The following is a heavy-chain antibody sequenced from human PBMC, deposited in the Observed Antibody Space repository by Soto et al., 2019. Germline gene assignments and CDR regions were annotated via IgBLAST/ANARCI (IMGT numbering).Heavy chain of an antibody. CDR1: GFTFSSYW. CDR2: IKQDGSEK. J-gene: IGHJ4*02. CDR3: ARDLIGGWYNGFDY. D-gene: IGHD6-19*01. Sequence: EVQLVESGGGLVQPGGSLRLSCAASGFTFSSYWMSWVRQPPGKGLEWVANIKQDGSEKYYVDSVKGRFTISRDNAKNSLYLQMNSLRAEDTAVYYCARDLIGGWYNGFDYWGQGTLVTVSS. V-gene: IGHV3-7*01.